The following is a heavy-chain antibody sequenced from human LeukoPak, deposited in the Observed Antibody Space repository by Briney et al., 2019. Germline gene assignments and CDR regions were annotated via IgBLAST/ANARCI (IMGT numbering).Heavy chain of an antibody. CDR2: IYSGGST. D-gene: IGHD6-13*01. CDR1: GFTVSSNY. Sequence: GGSLRLSCAASGFTVSSNYMSWVRQAPGKGLEWVSVIYSGGSTYYADSVKGRFTISRDNSKNTLYLQMNSLRAEDTAVYYRARDRSSSWYESDYWGQGTLVTVSS. CDR3: ARDRSSSWYESDY. V-gene: IGHV3-66*01. J-gene: IGHJ4*02.